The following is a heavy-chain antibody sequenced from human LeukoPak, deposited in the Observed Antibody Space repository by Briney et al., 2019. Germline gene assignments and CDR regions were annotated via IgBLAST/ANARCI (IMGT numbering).Heavy chain of an antibody. CDR3: ARAVGIAARLRYYYYMDV. V-gene: IGHV1-2*02. Sequence: VASVRVSCKASGYTFTGYYMHWVRQAPGQGLEWMGWINPNSGGTNYAQKFQGRVTMTRDTSISTAYMELSRLRSDDTAVYYCARAVGIAARLRYYYYMDVWGKGTTVTVSS. CDR2: INPNSGGT. J-gene: IGHJ6*03. D-gene: IGHD6-6*01. CDR1: GYTFTGYY.